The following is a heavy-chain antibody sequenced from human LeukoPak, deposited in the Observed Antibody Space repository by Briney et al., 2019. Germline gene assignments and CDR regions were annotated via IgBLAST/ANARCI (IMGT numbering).Heavy chain of an antibody. J-gene: IGHJ4*02. V-gene: IGHV4-4*02. CDR3: ARQVIGHFDY. CDR1: GGSITSSYW. CDR2: IYHNGNA. Sequence: SETLSLTCAVSGGSITSSYWYSWVRQPPGKGLEWIGEIYHNGNANYNPSLKSRVTISVDKSKNQFSLRLSSVTAADTALYYCARQVIGHFDYWGQGTLVTVSS.